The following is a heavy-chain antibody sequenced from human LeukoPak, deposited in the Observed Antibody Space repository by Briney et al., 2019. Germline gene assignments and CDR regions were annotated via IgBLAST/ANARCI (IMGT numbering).Heavy chain of an antibody. CDR3: AKANYYDFWSGYYPIDY. V-gene: IGHV3-23*01. D-gene: IGHD3-3*01. CDR1: GYTFSSYA. Sequence: GGSLRLSCAASGYTFSSYAMSWVHQAPGKGLEWVSAISGSGGSTYYADSVKGRFTISRDNSKNTLYLQMNSLRAEDMAVYYCAKANYYDFWSGYYPIDYWGQGTLVTVSS. CDR2: ISGSGGST. J-gene: IGHJ4*02.